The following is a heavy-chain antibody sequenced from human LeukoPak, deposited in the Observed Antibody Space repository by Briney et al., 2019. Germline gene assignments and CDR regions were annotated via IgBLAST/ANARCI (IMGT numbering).Heavy chain of an antibody. V-gene: IGHV3-48*01. CDR2: ISASRGVT. CDR3: VRGSLASGVVVYYYYYLDV. D-gene: IGHD3-3*01. J-gene: IGHJ6*03. CDR1: GFNYSSYT. Sequence: GGSLRLSCAASGFNYSSYTMNWVRQAPGMGLEWLSYISASRGVTYYADSVKGRFTISRDNAKNSLYLQMNSLRAEDTAVYYCVRGSLASGVVVYYYYYLDVWGKGTTVTVSS.